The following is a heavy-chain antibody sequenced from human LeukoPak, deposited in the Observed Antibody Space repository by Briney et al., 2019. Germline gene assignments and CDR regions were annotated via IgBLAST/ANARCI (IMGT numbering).Heavy chain of an antibody. CDR3: ARPHDYGDYSYYFDY. J-gene: IGHJ4*02. CDR1: GFTFSSYS. CDR2: ISSSSSYT. Sequence: GGSLRLSCAASGFTFSSYSMNWVRQAPGKGLEWVSSISSSSSYTYYADSVKGRFTISRDNAKNSLYLRMNSLRAEDTAVYYCARPHDYGDYSYYFDYWGQGTLVTVSS. V-gene: IGHV3-21*01. D-gene: IGHD4-17*01.